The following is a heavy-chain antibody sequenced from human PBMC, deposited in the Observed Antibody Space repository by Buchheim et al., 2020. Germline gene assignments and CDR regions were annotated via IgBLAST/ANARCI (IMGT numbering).Heavy chain of an antibody. CDR3: ATPSGSGGWFDP. Sequence: QVQLQESGPGLVKPSETLSLTCTVSGGSISSYYWSWIRQPPGKGLEWIGEINHSGSTNYNPSLKSRVTISVDTSKNQFSLKLSSVTAADTAVYYCATPSGSGGWFDPWGQGTL. CDR1: GGSISSYY. V-gene: IGHV4-34*01. D-gene: IGHD1-1*01. J-gene: IGHJ5*02. CDR2: INHSGST.